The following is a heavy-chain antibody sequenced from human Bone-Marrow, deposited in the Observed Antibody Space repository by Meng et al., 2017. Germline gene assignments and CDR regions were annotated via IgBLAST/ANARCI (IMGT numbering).Heavy chain of an antibody. V-gene: IGHV3-15*01. CDR2: IKSKTDGGTT. CDR3: ARRAFAADYFDY. J-gene: IGHJ4*02. D-gene: IGHD1-26*01. Sequence: GESLKISCAASGFTFSNAWMSWVRQAPGKGLEWVGRIKSKTDGGTTDYAAPVKGRFTISRDDSKNTLYLQMNSLTAEDTAVYYCARRAFAADYFDYWGQGTLVTVSS. CDR1: GFTFSNAW.